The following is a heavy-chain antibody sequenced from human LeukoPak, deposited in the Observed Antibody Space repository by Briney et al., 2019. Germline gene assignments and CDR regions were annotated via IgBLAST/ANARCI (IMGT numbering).Heavy chain of an antibody. V-gene: IGHV4-34*01. Sequence: SETLSLTCAVYGGSFSGYYWSWVRQPPGKGLEWIGETNHSGGTKYNPSLKSRVTISVDTSNIQFSLKLSSVTAADTAVYYCSSWQGSRPYYYYYMDVWGKGTTVTVSS. CDR2: TNHSGGT. CDR3: SSWQGSRPYYYYYMDV. D-gene: IGHD6-13*01. J-gene: IGHJ6*03. CDR1: GGSFSGYY.